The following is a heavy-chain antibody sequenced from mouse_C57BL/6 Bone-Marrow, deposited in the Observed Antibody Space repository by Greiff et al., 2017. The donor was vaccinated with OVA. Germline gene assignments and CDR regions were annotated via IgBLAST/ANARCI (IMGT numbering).Heavy chain of an antibody. CDR3: ARRGDYYGSSFDY. D-gene: IGHD1-1*01. Sequence: VQGVESDAELVKPGASVKISCKVSGYTFTDHTIHWMKQRPEQGLEWIGYIYPRDGSTKYNEKFKGKATLTADKSSSTAYMQLNSLTSEDSAVYFCARRGDYYGSSFDYWGQGTTLTVSS. J-gene: IGHJ2*01. CDR2: IYPRDGST. CDR1: GYTFTDHT. V-gene: IGHV1-78*01.